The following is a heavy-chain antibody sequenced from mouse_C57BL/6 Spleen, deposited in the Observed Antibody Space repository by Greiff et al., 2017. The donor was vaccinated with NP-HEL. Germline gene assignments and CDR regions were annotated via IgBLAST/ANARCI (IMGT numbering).Heavy chain of an antibody. Sequence: VQLQQPGTELVKPGASVKLSCKASGYTFTSYWMHWVKQRPGQGLEWIGNINPSNGGTNYNEKFKSKATLTVDKSSSTAYMQLSSLTSEDSAVYYCARGYGSSYERYYAMDYWGQGTSVTVSS. V-gene: IGHV1-53*01. D-gene: IGHD1-1*01. CDR3: ARGYGSSYERYYAMDY. J-gene: IGHJ4*01. CDR2: INPSNGGT. CDR1: GYTFTSYW.